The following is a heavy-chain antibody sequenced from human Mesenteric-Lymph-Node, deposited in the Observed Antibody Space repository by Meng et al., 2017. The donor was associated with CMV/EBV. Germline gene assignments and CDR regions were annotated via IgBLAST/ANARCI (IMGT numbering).Heavy chain of an antibody. V-gene: IGHV3-30-3*01. CDR1: GFTFSTYA. CDR2: ISHDGNNE. J-gene: IGHJ4*02. CDR3: AKILEDFDY. Sequence: GGSLRLSCAASGFTFSTYAMYWVRQAPGKGLEWVAVISHDGNNEYYADSVKGRFTISRDNAKNSLYLQMNSLRADDTAVYYCAKILEDFDYWGQGALVTVSS. D-gene: IGHD3-3*01.